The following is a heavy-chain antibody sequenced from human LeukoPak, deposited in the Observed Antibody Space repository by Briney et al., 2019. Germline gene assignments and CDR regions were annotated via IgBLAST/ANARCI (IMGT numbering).Heavy chain of an antibody. Sequence: GGSLRLSCAASGFTFSDYILDWVRQAPGKGLEWVGRIRRGTNNYTTDYAASVKGRFIISRDDSKHSLYLHMNSVKTQDTAVYHCTRDGGGVGNSAFDIWGQGTMVTVSS. V-gene: IGHV3-72*01. D-gene: IGHD3-16*01. CDR3: TRDGGGVGNSAFDI. CDR2: IRRGTNNYTT. CDR1: GFTFSDYI. J-gene: IGHJ3*02.